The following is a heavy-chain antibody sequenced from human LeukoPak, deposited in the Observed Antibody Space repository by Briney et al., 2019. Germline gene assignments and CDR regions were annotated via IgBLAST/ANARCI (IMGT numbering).Heavy chain of an antibody. CDR1: GGSISSGSYY. Sequence: SQTLSLTCTVSGGSISSGSYYWRWIRQPAGKGLEWIGRIYTSGSTNYNPSLKSRVTISVDTSKNQFSLKLSSVTAADTAVYYCARHDYYGSGLYYYYYMDVWGKGTTVTVSS. CDR3: ARHDYYGSGLYYYYYMDV. V-gene: IGHV4-61*02. CDR2: IYTSGST. D-gene: IGHD3-10*01. J-gene: IGHJ6*03.